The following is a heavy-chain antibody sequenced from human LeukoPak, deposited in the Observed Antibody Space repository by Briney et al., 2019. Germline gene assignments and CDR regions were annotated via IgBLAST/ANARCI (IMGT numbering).Heavy chain of an antibody. D-gene: IGHD5-12*01. Sequence: LETLSLTCTVSGGSISGHYWSWIRQPPGKGLEWIGYIYYRGSTSYNPSLKSRVTISVDTSKNQFSLDLSSVTAADTAVYYCARDLISEYSRSHSHFDPWGQGTLVTVSS. CDR3: ARDLISEYSRSHSHFDP. CDR2: IYYRGST. J-gene: IGHJ5*02. CDR1: GGSISGHY. V-gene: IGHV4-59*11.